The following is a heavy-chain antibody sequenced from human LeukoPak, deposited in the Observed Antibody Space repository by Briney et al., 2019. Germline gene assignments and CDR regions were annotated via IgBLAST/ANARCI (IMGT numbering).Heavy chain of an antibody. Sequence: PSETLSLTCTVSGYSISSGYYWGWIRQPPGKGLEWIGSIYHSGSTYYNPSLKSRVTISVDTSKNQFSLKLSSVTAADTAVYYCAREYGSGLDYWGQGTLVTVSS. J-gene: IGHJ4*02. D-gene: IGHD3-10*01. V-gene: IGHV4-38-2*02. CDR3: AREYGSGLDY. CDR1: GYSISSGYY. CDR2: IYHSGST.